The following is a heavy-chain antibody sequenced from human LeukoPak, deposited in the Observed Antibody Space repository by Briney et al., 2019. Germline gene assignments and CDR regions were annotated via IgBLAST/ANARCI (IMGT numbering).Heavy chain of an antibody. V-gene: IGHV6-1*01. CDR3: ARGDGYSNTRYYFDY. Sequence: SQTLSLTCAISVDSVSNNNAAWNWIRQSPSGGLEWLGRTYYRSKGYNDYVVSVKSRITINPDTSKTQFSLQLNAVTPEDPAVYYRARGDGYSNTRYYFDYWPQGPLHPLPS. CDR2: TYYRSKGYN. D-gene: IGHD5-18*01. CDR1: VDSVSNNNAA. J-gene: IGHJ4*02.